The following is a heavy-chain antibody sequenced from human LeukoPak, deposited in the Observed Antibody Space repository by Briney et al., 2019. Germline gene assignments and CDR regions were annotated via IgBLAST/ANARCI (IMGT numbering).Heavy chain of an antibody. J-gene: IGHJ4*02. CDR2: FDPEDGET. CDR3: ATVDERVGAINY. CDR1: GYTLTELS. V-gene: IGHV1-24*01. Sequence: GASVKVSCKVSGYTLTELSMHWVRQAPGKGLEWMGGFDPEDGETIYAQKFQGRVTMTEDTSTDTAYMELSSLRSEDTAVYYCATVDERVGAINYWGQGTLVTVSP. D-gene: IGHD1-26*01.